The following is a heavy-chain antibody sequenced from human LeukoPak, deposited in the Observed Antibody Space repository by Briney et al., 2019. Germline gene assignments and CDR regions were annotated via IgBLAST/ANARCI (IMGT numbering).Heavy chain of an antibody. J-gene: IGHJ6*02. CDR2: ISSSGTNI. Sequence: GGSLRLSCAASGFTFSVYYMSWIRQAPGKGLEWDSYISSSGTNIHYADSVKGRFIISRDNAKNSLDLQMNSLRAEDTAVYYCAKDRGRVPPLYYYYGMDVWGQGTTVTVSS. CDR1: GFTFSVYY. CDR3: AKDRGRVPPLYYYYGMDV. V-gene: IGHV3-11*01. D-gene: IGHD3-10*01.